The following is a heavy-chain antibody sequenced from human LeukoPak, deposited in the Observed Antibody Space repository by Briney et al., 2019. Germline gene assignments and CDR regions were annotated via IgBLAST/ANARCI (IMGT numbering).Heavy chain of an antibody. D-gene: IGHD3-22*01. Sequence: SVKVPCKASGGTFSSYAISWVRQAPGQGLEWMGRIIPIFGTANYAQKFQGRVTITTDESTSTAYMELSSLRSEDTAVYYCARSQYYDSSGYYDYWGQGTLVTVSS. J-gene: IGHJ4*02. CDR3: ARSQYYDSSGYYDY. CDR1: GGTFSSYA. CDR2: IIPIFGTA. V-gene: IGHV1-69*05.